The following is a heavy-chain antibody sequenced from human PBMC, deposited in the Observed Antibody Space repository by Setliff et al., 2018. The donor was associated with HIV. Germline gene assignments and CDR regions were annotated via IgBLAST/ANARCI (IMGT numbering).Heavy chain of an antibody. D-gene: IGHD3-16*02. Sequence: YWIAWVRQHPGKGLEWIGYIYYSGSTYYNPSLKSRVTISVDKSKHQFSLKLSSVTAADTAVYYCARDVGVYDYVWGSYRQSGFDYWGQGTLVTVS. J-gene: IGHJ4*02. V-gene: IGHV4-31*02. CDR1: Y. CDR3: ARDVGVYDYVWGSYRQSGFDY. CDR2: IYYSGST.